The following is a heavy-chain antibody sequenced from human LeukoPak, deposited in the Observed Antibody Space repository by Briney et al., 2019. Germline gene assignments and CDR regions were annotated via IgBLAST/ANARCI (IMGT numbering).Heavy chain of an antibody. CDR2: IYGSGIT. CDR3: ARLKFYDSTGYSPGYYMDV. CDR1: GGSIISNY. J-gene: IGHJ6*03. Sequence: ASETLSLTCTVSGGSIISNYWSWLRQSAGTGLEWIGRIYGSGITYYNPSLNSRVTMSLDTSSKQFSLRLTSVTAADTAVYYCARLKFYDSTGYSPGYYMDVWGKGTTVSVFS. D-gene: IGHD3-22*01. V-gene: IGHV4-4*07.